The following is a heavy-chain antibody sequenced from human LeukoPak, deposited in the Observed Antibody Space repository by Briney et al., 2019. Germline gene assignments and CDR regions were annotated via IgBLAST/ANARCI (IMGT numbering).Heavy chain of an antibody. CDR3: AKDLYGDYMIDY. D-gene: IGHD4-17*01. CDR2: ISGSDGST. J-gene: IGHJ4*02. CDR1: GFTFSSYA. Sequence: GGSLRLSCAASGFTFSSYAMSWVRQAPGKGLEWVSVISGSDGSTYYADSVKGRFTISRDNSKNTLYLQMDSLRAEDTAVYYCAKDLYGDYMIDYWGQGTLVTVPS. V-gene: IGHV3-23*01.